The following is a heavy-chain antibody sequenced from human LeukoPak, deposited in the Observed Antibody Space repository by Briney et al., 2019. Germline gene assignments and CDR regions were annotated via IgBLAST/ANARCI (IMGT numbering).Heavy chain of an antibody. J-gene: IGHJ4*02. CDR1: GFTFRSYG. V-gene: IGHV3-30*02. CDR3: AQLISVAGDFDY. CDR2: IRYDGSTK. D-gene: IGHD6-19*01. Sequence: GGAPRLSCAASGFTFRSYGMAWGRQAPGKGVGWVAFIRYDGSTKYYADSVKGRFTISRDNSKNTLYLQMNSLRAEDTAVYYCAQLISVAGDFDYWGQGTLVTVSS.